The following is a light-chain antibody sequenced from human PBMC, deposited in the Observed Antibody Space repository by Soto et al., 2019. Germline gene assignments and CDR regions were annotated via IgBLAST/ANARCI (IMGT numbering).Light chain of an antibody. J-gene: IGLJ2*01. Sequence: QSALTQPASVSGSPGQSITISCTGTSSDVGGYNYVSWYQQHPGKAPTLMIDDVSNRPSGVSNRFSGSKSGNTASLTISGRQAEDEADYYCSSYTSSSTPVVFGGGTKVTVL. CDR2: DVS. CDR1: SSDVGGYNY. V-gene: IGLV2-14*01. CDR3: SSYTSSSTPVV.